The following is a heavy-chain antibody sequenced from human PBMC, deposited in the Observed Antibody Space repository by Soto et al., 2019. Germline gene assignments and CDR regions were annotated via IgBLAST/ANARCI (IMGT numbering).Heavy chain of an antibody. CDR3: ARDMYSSDYFVKWFGP. J-gene: IGHJ5*02. Sequence: QVRLVESGGGVVQPGRSLRLSCTASGFSFSSYAMYWFRQPPGKGLEWVAVISHDGINKHYADSVKGRVTVSRDNSNYSLDLQLNSLRGEDTDMYYCARDMYSSDYFVKWFGPWGQGTLVSVSS. CDR1: GFSFSSYA. D-gene: IGHD6-19*01. V-gene: IGHV3-30-3*01. CDR2: ISHDGINK.